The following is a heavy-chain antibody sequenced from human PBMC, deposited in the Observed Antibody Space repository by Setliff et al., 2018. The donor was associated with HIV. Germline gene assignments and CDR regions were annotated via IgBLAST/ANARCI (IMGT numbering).Heavy chain of an antibody. V-gene: IGHV1-3*04. CDR1: GYTFTSYS. Sequence: ASVKVSCKTSGYTFTSYSMHWVRQAPGQSLEWMGWINTATGDTKYSQRFQDRITIFRNTSASTAYMDLGSLTSEDTAVYHCARQRGIDTYFYSYYYMDVWGKGTTVTVSS. D-gene: IGHD6-13*01. CDR3: ARQRGIDTYFYSYYYMDV. CDR2: INTATGDT. J-gene: IGHJ6*03.